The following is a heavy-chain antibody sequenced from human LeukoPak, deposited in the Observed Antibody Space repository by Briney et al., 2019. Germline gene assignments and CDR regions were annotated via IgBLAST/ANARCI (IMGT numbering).Heavy chain of an antibody. CDR3: ARSRYDVLTGSPDY. CDR2: INPNSGGT. Sequence: ASVKVSCKASGYTFNSYYMHWERQAPGQGLEWMGWINPNSGGTNYAQKFLGRLNVTGDTSISTAYMELSRLGSDDTAVYYCARSRYDVLTGSPDYWGQGTLVTVSS. CDR1: GYTFNSYY. V-gene: IGHV1-2*02. J-gene: IGHJ4*02. D-gene: IGHD3-9*01.